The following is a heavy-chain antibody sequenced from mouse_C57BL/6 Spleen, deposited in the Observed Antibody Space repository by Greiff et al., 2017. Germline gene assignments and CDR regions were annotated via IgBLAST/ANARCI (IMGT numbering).Heavy chain of an antibody. CDR2: IDPSDSYT. D-gene: IGHD2-2*01. CDR3: ARSNGYDGGGAMDY. J-gene: IGHJ4*01. V-gene: IGHV1-50*01. CDR1: GYTFTSYW. Sequence: QVHVKQPGAELVKPGASVKLSCKASGYTFTSYWMQWVKQRPGQGLEWIGEIDPSDSYTNYNQKFKGKATLTVDTSSSTAYMQLSSLTSEDSAVYYCARSNGYDGGGAMDYWGQGTSVTVSS.